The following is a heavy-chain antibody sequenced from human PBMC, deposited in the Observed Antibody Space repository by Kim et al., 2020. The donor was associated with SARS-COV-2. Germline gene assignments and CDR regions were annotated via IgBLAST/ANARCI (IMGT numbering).Heavy chain of an antibody. CDR3: ARDPTFYYDSSGYYDY. Sequence: GGSLRLSCAASGFTFSTYTMNWVRQAPGKGLEWVSSISSSSSYIYYADSVRGRFTISRDNAKNSLYLQLNSLRAEDTAVYYCARDPTFYYDSSGYYDYW. CDR1: GFTFSTYT. J-gene: IGHJ4*01. V-gene: IGHV3-21*01. D-gene: IGHD3-22*01. CDR2: ISSSSSYI.